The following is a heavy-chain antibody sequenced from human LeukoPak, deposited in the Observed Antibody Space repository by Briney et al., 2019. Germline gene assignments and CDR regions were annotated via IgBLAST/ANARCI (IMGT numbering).Heavy chain of an antibody. CDR1: GGSFSGYY. CDR3: ARGRDFYDTSGSGGY. Sequence: SETLSLTCAVYGGSFSGYYWSWVRQPPGKGLEWIGEIYHSGSTNYNPSVKSRVTISVDTSKNQFSLNMNCVTAEDTAVYYCARGRDFYDTSGSGGYWGQGTLLTVSS. D-gene: IGHD3-22*01. CDR2: IYHSGST. V-gene: IGHV4-34*01. J-gene: IGHJ4*02.